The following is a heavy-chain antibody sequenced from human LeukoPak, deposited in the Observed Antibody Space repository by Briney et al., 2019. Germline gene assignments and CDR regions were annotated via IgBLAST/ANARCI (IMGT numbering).Heavy chain of an antibody. CDR3: ARDADYGGSPDAFAV. V-gene: IGHV3-53*01. Sequence: GGSLRLSCAASGFTVSSNHMSWVRQAPGKGLKWVSIIYSGGTTYYADSVKGRFTISRDNSKNTLYLQMNTLRAEDTAVYYCARDADYGGSPDAFAVWGRGTIVTVSS. CDR1: GFTVSSNH. D-gene: IGHD4-23*01. J-gene: IGHJ3*01. CDR2: IYSGGTT.